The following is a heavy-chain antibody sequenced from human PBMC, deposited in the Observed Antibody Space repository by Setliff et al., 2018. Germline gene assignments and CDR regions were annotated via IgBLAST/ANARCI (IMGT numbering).Heavy chain of an antibody. D-gene: IGHD3-16*02. J-gene: IGHJ3*02. V-gene: IGHV4-4*07. Sequence: PSETLSLTCTVSGDSISSYYWSWIRQPAGKGLEWIGRIYSSGSTNFNPSLKSRVTMSMDTSKNQFSLKLSSVTAADTAIYYCARGKLRLGQSSLFYGFDIWGQGTMVTVSS. CDR2: IYSSGST. CDR1: GDSISSYY. CDR3: ARGKLRLGQSSLFYGFDI.